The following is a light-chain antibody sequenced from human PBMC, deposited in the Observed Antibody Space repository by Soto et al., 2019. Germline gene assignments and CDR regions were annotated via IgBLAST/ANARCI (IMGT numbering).Light chain of an antibody. V-gene: IGLV1-44*01. CDR3: AAWDDSLNGRV. CDR1: SSNIGSNI. Sequence: QSVVTQPPSVCGTPGQRVTISCSGSSSNIGSNILNWYQQLPGTAPKLLIYRSNQRPSGVPDRFSGSKSGTSASLAISGLQSEDEADYYCAAWDDSLNGRVFGTGTKLTVL. J-gene: IGLJ1*01. CDR2: RSN.